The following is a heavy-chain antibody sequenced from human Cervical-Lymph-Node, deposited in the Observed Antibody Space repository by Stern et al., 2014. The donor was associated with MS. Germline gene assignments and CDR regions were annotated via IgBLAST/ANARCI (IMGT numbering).Heavy chain of an antibody. CDR1: AYTITDYY. J-gene: IGHJ4*02. Sequence: VQLVESRAEVKKPGASVKVSCKASAYTITDYYTHWVRQAPGHGLEWMGWINPNSGGTYSAQKFQGRLTMTRDTSISTAYMELSSLRSDDTAVYYCARGGGYSYSTLDYWGQGTQVTVSS. CDR3: ARGGGYSYSTLDY. D-gene: IGHD3-10*01. V-gene: IGHV1-2*02. CDR2: INPNSGGT.